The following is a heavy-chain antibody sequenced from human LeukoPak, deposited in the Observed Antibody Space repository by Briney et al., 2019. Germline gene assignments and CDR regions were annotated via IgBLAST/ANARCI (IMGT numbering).Heavy chain of an antibody. D-gene: IGHD3-10*01. J-gene: IGHJ5*02. CDR2: INRDGSRT. Sequence: GGALRLSCAASGWTFISYWMHWVRQAPGKGLVWVSRINRDGSRTSYADSVKSRFTISRDNAKNALYLQMNSLRAEDTAVYYCARAIITMVRGVNWFAPWGPGALVTVSS. CDR1: GWTFISYW. V-gene: IGHV3-74*01. CDR3: ARAIITMVRGVNWFAP.